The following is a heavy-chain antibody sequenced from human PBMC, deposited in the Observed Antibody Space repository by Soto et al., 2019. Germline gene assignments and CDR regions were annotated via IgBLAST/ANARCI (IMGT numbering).Heavy chain of an antibody. V-gene: IGHV4-31*03. J-gene: IGHJ3*02. CDR2: IYYSGST. D-gene: IGHD3-22*01. CDR1: GGSISRGGYY. CDR3: ARAPYYYESSGYSSAFDI. Sequence: QVQLQESGPGLVKPSQTLSLTCTVSGGSISRGGYYWSWIRQHPGKGLEWIGYIYYSGSTYYNPSLKSRVTISVDTSKNQFSLKLSSVTAADTAVYYCARAPYYYESSGYSSAFDIWGQGTMVTVSS.